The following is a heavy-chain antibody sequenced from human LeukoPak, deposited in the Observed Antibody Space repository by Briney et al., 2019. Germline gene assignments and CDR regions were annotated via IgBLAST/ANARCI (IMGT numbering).Heavy chain of an antibody. CDR1: GYTLTELS. D-gene: IGHD1-26*01. Sequence: ASVTVSCKISGYTLTELSMHWVRQAPGQGLEWMGWISGNNDNPNYGQKFQGRLTVTTDSSTSTAYMELRNLRSDDTAVYYCARGGTSTDDYWGQGTLVTVSS. V-gene: IGHV1-18*01. CDR3: ARGGTSTDDY. J-gene: IGHJ4*02. CDR2: ISGNNDNP.